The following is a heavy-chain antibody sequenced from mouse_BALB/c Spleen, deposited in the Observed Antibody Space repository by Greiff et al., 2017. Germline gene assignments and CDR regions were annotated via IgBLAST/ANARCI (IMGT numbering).Heavy chain of an antibody. Sequence: DVQLQESGGGLVKPGGSLKLSCAASGFTFSSYAMSWVRQTPEKRLEWVASISSGGSTYYPDSVKGRFTISRDNARNILYLQMSSLRSEDTAMYYCAREGGYGYFDVWGAGTTVTVSS. J-gene: IGHJ1*01. CDR3: AREGGYGYFDV. CDR2: ISSGGST. CDR1: GFTFSSYA. V-gene: IGHV5-6-5*01.